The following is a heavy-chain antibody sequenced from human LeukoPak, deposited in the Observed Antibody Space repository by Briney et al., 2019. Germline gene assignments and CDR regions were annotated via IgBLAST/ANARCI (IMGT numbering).Heavy chain of an antibody. J-gene: IGHJ4*02. D-gene: IGHD6-19*01. CDR3: ARYSPMGYSSGFDY. CDR2: ISSSSSYI. V-gene: IGHV3-21*01. CDR1: GFTFSSYS. Sequence: GGSLRLFCAASGFTFSSYSMNWVRQAPGKGLEWVSSISSSSSYIYYADSVKGRFTISRDNAKNSLYLQMNSLRAEDTAVYYCARYSPMGYSSGFDYWGQGTLVTVSS.